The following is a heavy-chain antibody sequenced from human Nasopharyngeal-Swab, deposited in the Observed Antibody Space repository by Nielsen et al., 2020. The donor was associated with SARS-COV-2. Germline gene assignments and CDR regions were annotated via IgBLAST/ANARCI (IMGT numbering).Heavy chain of an antibody. V-gene: IGHV3-11*04. Sequence: GGSLRLSCAASEFTSSDYYMSWIRQAPGKGLEWLSYIRTGGSAMFYADSVKGRFTLSRDVTKNSLYLQMNSLRDEDTAVYYCARYLLGFPYYYGMDVWGQGTTVTVSS. J-gene: IGHJ6*02. D-gene: IGHD3-22*01. CDR1: EFTSSDYY. CDR2: IRTGGSAM. CDR3: ARYLLGFPYYYGMDV.